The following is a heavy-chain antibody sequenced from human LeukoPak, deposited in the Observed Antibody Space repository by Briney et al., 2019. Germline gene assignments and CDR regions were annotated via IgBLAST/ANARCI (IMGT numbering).Heavy chain of an antibody. CDR2: IYYSGST. J-gene: IGHJ6*03. Sequence: SQTQSLTCTVSGGSISSGGYYWSWIRQHPGKGLEWIGYIYYSGSTYYNPSLKSRVTISVDTSKNQFSLKLSSVTAADTAVYYCATWPDPIFGVVRDMDVWGKGTTVTVSS. V-gene: IGHV4-31*03. CDR3: ATWPDPIFGVVRDMDV. CDR1: GGSISSGGYY. D-gene: IGHD3-3*01.